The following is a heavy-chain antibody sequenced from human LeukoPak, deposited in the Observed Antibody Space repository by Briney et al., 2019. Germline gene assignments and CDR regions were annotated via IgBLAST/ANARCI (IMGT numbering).Heavy chain of an antibody. J-gene: IGHJ4*02. Sequence: ASVKVSCKASGYTFTSYDINWVRQATGQGLEWMGWMNPNSGNTGYAQKFQGRVTITRDSSANIVYMDVSSLTSEDTAVYYCARGIWSATRVDYYLDNWGRGTLVTVSS. CDR3: ARGIWSATRVDYYLDN. CDR1: GYTFTSYD. CDR2: MNPNSGNT. V-gene: IGHV1-8*01. D-gene: IGHD5-24*01.